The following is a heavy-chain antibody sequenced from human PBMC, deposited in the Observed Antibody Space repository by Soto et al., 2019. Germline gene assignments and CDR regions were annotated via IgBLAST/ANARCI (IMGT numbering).Heavy chain of an antibody. CDR1: GGTFSSYT. J-gene: IGHJ4*02. CDR2: IIPILGIA. Sequence: QVQLVQSGAEVKKPGSSVKVSCKASGGTFSSYTISWVRQAPGQGLEWMGRIIPILGIAKYAQKFQGRVTITADKSTSTAYMELSSLRSEDPAVYYCARDRRMATVGHWGQGTLVTVSS. D-gene: IGHD4-4*01. CDR3: ARDRRMATVGH. V-gene: IGHV1-69*08.